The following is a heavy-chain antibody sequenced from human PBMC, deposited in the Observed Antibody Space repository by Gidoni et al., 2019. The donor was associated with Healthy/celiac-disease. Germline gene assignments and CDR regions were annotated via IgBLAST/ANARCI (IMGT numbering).Heavy chain of an antibody. CDR2: IMPIFGTA. V-gene: IGHV1-69*01. Sequence: HVPLVQSGAEVKEPGSSVKVRCKTSAASVSTYAISWVRQALGQGLEWMGGIMPIFGTANYAQKFQGRVTITEDESTSTAYMELSSLRSEDTAVYYCASQSYLEMAKVIGLDYWGQGTLVTVSS. J-gene: IGHJ4*02. CDR1: AASVSTYA. CDR3: ASQSYLEMAKVIGLDY. D-gene: IGHD3-16*02.